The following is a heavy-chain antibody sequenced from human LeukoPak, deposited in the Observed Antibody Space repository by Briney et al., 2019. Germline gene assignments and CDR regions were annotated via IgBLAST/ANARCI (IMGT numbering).Heavy chain of an antibody. J-gene: IGHJ3*02. CDR3: ARYGKITMIVVDAFDI. CDR1: GYSISSGYY. CDR2: IYHSGST. D-gene: IGHD3-22*01. Sequence: PSETLSLTCTVSGYSISSGYYWGWIRRPPGKGLEWIGGIYHSGSTYYNPSLKSRVTISVDTSKNQFSLKLSSVTAADTAVYYCARYGKITMIVVDAFDIWGQGTMVAVSS. V-gene: IGHV4-38-2*02.